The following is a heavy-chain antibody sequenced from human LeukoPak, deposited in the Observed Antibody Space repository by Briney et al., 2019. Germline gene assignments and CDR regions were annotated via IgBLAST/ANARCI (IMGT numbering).Heavy chain of an antibody. CDR3: ARDSPSSTSWGY. CDR1: GFTFSNYV. Sequence: GGSLRLSCAASGFTFSNYVMSWVRQAPGKGLEWVANIKQDGSEKYYVDSVKGRFTISRDNAKNSLYLQMNSLRAEDTAVYYCARDSPSSTSWGYWGQGTLVTVSS. D-gene: IGHD2-2*01. J-gene: IGHJ4*02. CDR2: IKQDGSEK. V-gene: IGHV3-7*01.